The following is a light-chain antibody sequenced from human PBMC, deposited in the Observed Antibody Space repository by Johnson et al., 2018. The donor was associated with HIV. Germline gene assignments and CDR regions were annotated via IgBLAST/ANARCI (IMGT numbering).Light chain of an antibody. CDR3: GTWDSSLSAFV. Sequence: QSVLTQPPSVSAAPGQKVTISCSGSSSNIENNFVSLYQQFPGTAPKLLIYDNNKRPSEIPDRFSGSKSGTSATLVITGLRTGDEADYYCGTWDSSLSAFVFGAGTTVAVL. J-gene: IGLJ1*01. V-gene: IGLV1-51*01. CDR2: DNN. CDR1: SSNIENNF.